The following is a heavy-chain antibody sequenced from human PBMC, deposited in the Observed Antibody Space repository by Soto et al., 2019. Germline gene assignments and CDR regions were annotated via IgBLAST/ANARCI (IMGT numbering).Heavy chain of an antibody. J-gene: IGHJ4*02. V-gene: IGHV4-34*01. D-gene: IGHD3-3*01. CDR2: INHSGST. CDR3: ASFFTSSRIGSGYYPFDY. Sequence: PSETLSLTCAVYGGSFSGYYWSWIRQPPGKGLEWIGEINHSGSTNYNPSLKSRVTISVDTSKNQFSLKLSSVTAADTAVYYCASFFTSSRIGSGYYPFDYWGQGTLVTVSS. CDR1: GGSFSGYY.